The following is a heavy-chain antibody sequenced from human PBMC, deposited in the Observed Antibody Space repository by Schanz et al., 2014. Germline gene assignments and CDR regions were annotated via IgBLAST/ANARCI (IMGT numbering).Heavy chain of an antibody. V-gene: IGHV3-33*06. CDR3: AKAMHKAYGSKPQAFDI. Sequence: QVPLVESGGGVVQPGRSLRLSCAASGFTFSAYGMHWVRQAPGKGLEWVAVIWYDGNNKFYADSVKGQFIISRDNSKNTLELQMNSLSEEDKASYYCAKAMHKAYGSKPQAFDIWGQGTMVTVSS. CDR2: IWYDGNNK. D-gene: IGHD4-17*01. J-gene: IGHJ3*02. CDR1: GFTFSAYG.